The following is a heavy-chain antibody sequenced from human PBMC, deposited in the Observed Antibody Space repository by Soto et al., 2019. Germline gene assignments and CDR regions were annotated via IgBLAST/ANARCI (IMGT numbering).Heavy chain of an antibody. CDR2: IIPILGIA. J-gene: IGHJ3*02. V-gene: IGHV1-69*02. Sequence: QVQLVQSGAEVKKPGSSVKVSCKASGGTFSSYTISWVRQAPGQGLEWMGRIIPILGIANYAQKFQGRVTSTADEPTXXAXMXXSSLRSEDTAVYCGARKAHYHDCSRYYLYPGAFDIWGQGTMVTVSS. CDR3: ARKAHYHDCSRYYLYPGAFDI. CDR1: GGTFSSYT. D-gene: IGHD3-22*01.